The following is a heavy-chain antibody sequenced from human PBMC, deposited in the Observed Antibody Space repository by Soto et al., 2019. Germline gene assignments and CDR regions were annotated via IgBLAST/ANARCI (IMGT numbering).Heavy chain of an antibody. CDR2: IIPIFGTA. J-gene: IGHJ4*02. D-gene: IGHD4-17*01. CDR3: ASRSTVTSIPGSFDY. V-gene: IGHV1-69*13. CDR1: GGTFSSYA. Sequence: ASVKVSCKASGGTFSSYAISWVRQAPGQGLEWMGGIIPIFGTANYAQKFQGRVTITADESTSTAYMELSSLRSEDTAVYYCASRSTVTSIPGSFDYWGQGTLVTVSS.